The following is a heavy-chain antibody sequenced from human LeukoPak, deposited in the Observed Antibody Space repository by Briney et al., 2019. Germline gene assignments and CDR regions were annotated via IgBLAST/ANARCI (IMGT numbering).Heavy chain of an antibody. D-gene: IGHD5-24*01. Sequence: QAGGSLRLSCAASGFTFDDYAMHWVRQAPGKGLEWVSGISWNSGSIGYADSVKGRFTISRDNAKNSLYLQMNSLRAEDMALYYCAKDSGDGYNYEAFDIWGQGTMVTVSS. CDR3: AKDSGDGYNYEAFDI. CDR1: GFTFDDYA. V-gene: IGHV3-9*03. J-gene: IGHJ3*02. CDR2: ISWNSGSI.